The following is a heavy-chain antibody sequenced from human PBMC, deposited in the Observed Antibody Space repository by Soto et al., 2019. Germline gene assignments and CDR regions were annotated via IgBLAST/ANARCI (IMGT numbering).Heavy chain of an antibody. V-gene: IGHV3-30*18. Sequence: QVQLVESGGGVVQPGRSLRLSCAASGFTFSSYGMRWVRQAPGKGLEWVAVISYDGSNKYYADSVKGRFTISRDNSKNTLYLQMNSLRAEDTAVYYCAKEGNNDYWGQGTLVTVSS. D-gene: IGHD4-4*01. CDR1: GFTFSSYG. J-gene: IGHJ4*02. CDR3: AKEGNNDY. CDR2: ISYDGSNK.